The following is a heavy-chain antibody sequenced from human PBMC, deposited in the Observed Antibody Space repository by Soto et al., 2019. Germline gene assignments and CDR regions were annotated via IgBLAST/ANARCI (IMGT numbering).Heavy chain of an antibody. D-gene: IGHD3-16*01. Sequence: LSLTCNVSGGSISNYYWTWVRQSPEKGLGWIGYMYYNGNINYNPSLKSRVTISIDTSKNQFSLTLKSVTAADTAVYYCASGGNWFDPWGQGVLVTVSS. CDR2: MYYNGNI. CDR3: ASGGNWFDP. CDR1: GGSISNYY. J-gene: IGHJ5*02. V-gene: IGHV4-59*01.